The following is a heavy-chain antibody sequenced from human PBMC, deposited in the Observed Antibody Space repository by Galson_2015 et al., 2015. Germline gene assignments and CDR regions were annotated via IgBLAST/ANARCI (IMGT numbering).Heavy chain of an antibody. CDR1: GYSFTNYW. CDR2: IYPGDSDT. V-gene: IGHV5-51*01. J-gene: IGHJ6*02. CDR3: ARQGYCSGGSCMSYYYNGMDV. Sequence: QSGAEVKKPGESLRISCKGSGYSFTNYWIVWVRQMPGKGLEWMGIIYPGDSDTRYSPSFQGQVSISADKSISTAYLQWSSLKASDTAMYYCARQGYCSGGSCMSYYYNGMDVWGQGTTVTVSS. D-gene: IGHD2-15*01.